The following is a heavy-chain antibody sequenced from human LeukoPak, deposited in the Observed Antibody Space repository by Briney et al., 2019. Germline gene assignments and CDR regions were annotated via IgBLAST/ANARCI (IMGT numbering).Heavy chain of an antibody. Sequence: SETLSLTCTVSGYSISSGYYWGWIRQPPGKGLEWIGSIYHSGSTYYNPSLKSRVTISVDTSKNQFSLKLSSVTAADTAVYYCARGSAVARFDPWGQGTLVTVSS. J-gene: IGHJ5*02. CDR1: GYSISSGYY. D-gene: IGHD6-19*01. V-gene: IGHV4-38-2*02. CDR3: ARGSAVARFDP. CDR2: IYHSGST.